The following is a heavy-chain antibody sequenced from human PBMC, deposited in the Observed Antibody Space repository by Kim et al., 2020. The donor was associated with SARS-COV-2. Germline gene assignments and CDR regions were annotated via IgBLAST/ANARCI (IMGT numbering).Heavy chain of an antibody. J-gene: IGHJ6*01. CDR1: GFTFSSDC. CDR3: ASDFHGSVSYTSNVMDA. Sequence: GGSLRLSCAASGFTFSSDCMHWVRQAPGRGLEWVAGISNDGGSKYYEDSVKGRFIISRDNSKNTLYLQMNSVRAEDTTVHYCASDFHGSVSYTSNVMDACGQGTTVTVSS. V-gene: IGHV3-33*05. D-gene: IGHD3-10*01. CDR2: ISNDGGSK.